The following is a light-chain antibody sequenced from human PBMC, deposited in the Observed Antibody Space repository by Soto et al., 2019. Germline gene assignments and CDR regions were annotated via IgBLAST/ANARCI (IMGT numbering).Light chain of an antibody. CDR1: QSVLYSSNRKNY. CDR2: WAS. V-gene: IGKV4-1*01. Sequence: AMTHSPDSLSVSMGERATINSKSSQSVLYSSNRKNYLAWYQQKAGQAPKLLIYWASTREAGVPDRFSGSGSGTDFTLTISSLQAEDVAVYYCQQYYTTLWTFGQGTKVDI. CDR3: QQYYTTLWT. J-gene: IGKJ1*01.